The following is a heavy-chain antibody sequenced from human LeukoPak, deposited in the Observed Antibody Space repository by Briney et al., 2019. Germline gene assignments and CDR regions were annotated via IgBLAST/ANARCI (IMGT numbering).Heavy chain of an antibody. CDR2: IYTSGST. CDR1: GGSISSGSYY. D-gene: IGHD2-2*01. J-gene: IGHJ6*03. Sequence: SETLSLTCTVSGGSISSGSYYWSWIRQPAGKGLEWIGRIYTSGSTNYNPSLKSRVTISVNTSKNQFSLKLSSVTAADTAVYYCARGLSQPLFPLYYYMDVWGKGTTVTVSS. CDR3: ARGLSQPLFPLYYYMDV. V-gene: IGHV4-61*02.